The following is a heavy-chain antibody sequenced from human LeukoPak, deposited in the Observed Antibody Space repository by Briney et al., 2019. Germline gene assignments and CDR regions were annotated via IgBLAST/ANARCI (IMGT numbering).Heavy chain of an antibody. Sequence: ASVKVSCKASGGTFSSYAISWVRQAPGQGLEWMGGIIPIFGTANYAQKFQGRVTITADESTSTAYMELSSLRSEDTAVYYCAREASELGGLDYWGQGTLVTVSS. D-gene: IGHD3-10*01. CDR2: IIPIFGTA. CDR1: GGTFSSYA. J-gene: IGHJ4*02. CDR3: AREASELGGLDY. V-gene: IGHV1-69*13.